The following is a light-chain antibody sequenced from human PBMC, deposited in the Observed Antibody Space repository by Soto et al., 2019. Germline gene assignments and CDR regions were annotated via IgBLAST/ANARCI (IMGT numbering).Light chain of an antibody. J-gene: IGLJ1*01. V-gene: IGLV2-14*01. CDR3: SSYTDAYTLV. Sequence: QSVLAQPASVSGSPGQSIAISCTGTSSDVGAYNYVSWYQQHPGKAPKLIVHEVSDRPSGVSDRFSGSKSGNTASLTISGLQAEDEADYYCSSYTDAYTLVFGTGTKLTVL. CDR2: EVS. CDR1: SSDVGAYNY.